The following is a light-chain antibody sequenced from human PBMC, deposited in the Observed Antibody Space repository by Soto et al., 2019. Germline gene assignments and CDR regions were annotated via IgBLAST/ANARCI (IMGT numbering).Light chain of an antibody. V-gene: IGKV1-16*02. CDR1: QGIGNS. CDR3: QQYHSYPWT. CDR2: AAS. Sequence: DIRMTQSLSSLSASVGDRVTITCRASQGIGNSLAWFQHKPGKPPKSLIYAASILQSGVPSKFSGSGSGTDFTLTIRSLQPEDFATYYCQQYHSYPWTFGQGTKLEIK. J-gene: IGKJ2*01.